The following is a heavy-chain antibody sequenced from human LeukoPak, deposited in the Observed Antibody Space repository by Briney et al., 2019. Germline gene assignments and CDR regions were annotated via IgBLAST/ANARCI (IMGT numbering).Heavy chain of an antibody. CDR2: ISYDGRNK. D-gene: IGHD2-2*01. J-gene: IGHJ4*02. Sequence: GKSLRLSCAASGFTFNNYGMHWVRQAPGRGLEWVAVISYDGRNKHYPDSVKGRFTISRDISTDTLWLQMDSLRTEDTAVYYCAKGPLRGTAAAIDYWGQGTLVTVSS. CDR3: AKGPLRGTAAAIDY. CDR1: GFTFNNYG. V-gene: IGHV3-30*18.